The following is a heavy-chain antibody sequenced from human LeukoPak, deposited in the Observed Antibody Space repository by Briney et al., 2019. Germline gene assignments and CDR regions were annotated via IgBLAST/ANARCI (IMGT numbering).Heavy chain of an antibody. D-gene: IGHD6-13*01. CDR1: GYTFTSYD. Sequence: ASVKVSSKASGYTFTSYDINWVGQATRQGLEWMGWMNPNSGNTGYAQKFQGRVTMTRSTSISTAYMELSSLRSEDTAVYYCARGWYSSSWYGSLDYYYYGMDVWGQGTTVTVSS. J-gene: IGHJ6*02. V-gene: IGHV1-8*01. CDR3: ARGWYSSSWYGSLDYYYYGMDV. CDR2: MNPNSGNT.